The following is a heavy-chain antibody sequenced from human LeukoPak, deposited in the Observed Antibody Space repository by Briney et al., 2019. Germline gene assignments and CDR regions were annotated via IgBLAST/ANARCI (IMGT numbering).Heavy chain of an antibody. Sequence: SQTLSLTCAVSGGSISSGGYSWSWIRQPPGKGLEWTGYIYHSGSTYYNPSLKSRVTISVDRSKNQFSLKLSSVTAADTAVYYCASGGQDCSGGSCYRNWFDPWGQGTLVTVSS. CDR2: IYHSGST. J-gene: IGHJ5*02. D-gene: IGHD2-15*01. V-gene: IGHV4-30-2*01. CDR3: ASGGQDCSGGSCYRNWFDP. CDR1: GGSISSGGYS.